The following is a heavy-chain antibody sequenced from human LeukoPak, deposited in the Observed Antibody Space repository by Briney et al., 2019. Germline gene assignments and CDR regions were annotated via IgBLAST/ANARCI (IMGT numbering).Heavy chain of an antibody. D-gene: IGHD3-3*01. CDR1: GFTFSGSA. Sequence: PGGSLRLSCAASGFTFSGSAMHWVRQASGKGLEWVGRIRSKANSYATAYAASVKGRFTISRGDSKNTAYLQMNSLKTEDTAVYYCTKTYDFWSGLMDYFDYWGQGTLVTVSS. V-gene: IGHV3-73*01. J-gene: IGHJ4*02. CDR3: TKTYDFWSGLMDYFDY. CDR2: IRSKANSYAT.